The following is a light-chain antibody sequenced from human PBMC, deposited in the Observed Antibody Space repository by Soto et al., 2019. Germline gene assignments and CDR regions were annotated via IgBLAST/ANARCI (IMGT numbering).Light chain of an antibody. J-gene: IGKJ1*01. CDR2: GTS. Sequence: ETVVTQSPVTLSLSPGEGATLSCRASQSVDSSYLAWYQQKPGQAPRLLIHGTSNRASGIPDRFSGSGSGTDFTLTISRLEPEDFAVYYCQQYGSSGTFGQGTKVEIK. CDR1: QSVDSSY. CDR3: QQYGSSGT. V-gene: IGKV3-20*01.